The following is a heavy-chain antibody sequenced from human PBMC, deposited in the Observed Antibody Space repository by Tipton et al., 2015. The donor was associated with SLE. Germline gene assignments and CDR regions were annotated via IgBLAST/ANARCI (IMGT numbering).Heavy chain of an antibody. D-gene: IGHD2-21*01. CDR2: IYYSGST. Sequence: TLSLTCSVSGGSISGSYRSWIRQPPRKGLEWIGYIYYSGSTNYNPSLMSRVTISVDTSKNQFTLKLNSVTTADTAVYYCARCGGGYGMDVWGQGTTVTVSS. V-gene: IGHV4-59*01. J-gene: IGHJ6*02. CDR1: GGSISGSY. CDR3: ARCGGGYGMDV.